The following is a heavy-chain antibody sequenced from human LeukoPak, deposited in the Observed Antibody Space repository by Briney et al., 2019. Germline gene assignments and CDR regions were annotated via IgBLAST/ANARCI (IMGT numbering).Heavy chain of an antibody. D-gene: IGHD2-2*01. J-gene: IGHJ4*02. V-gene: IGHV5-51*01. CDR3: ARLRVVVPAAVYYFDY. CDR1: GYSFTSYW. CDR2: IYPGDSDT. Sequence: PGESLKISCKGSGYSFTSYWIGWVRQMPGKGLGWMGIIYPGDSDTRYSPSFQGQVTISADKSISTAYLQWSSLKASDTAMYYCARLRVVVPAAVYYFDYWGQGTLVTVSS.